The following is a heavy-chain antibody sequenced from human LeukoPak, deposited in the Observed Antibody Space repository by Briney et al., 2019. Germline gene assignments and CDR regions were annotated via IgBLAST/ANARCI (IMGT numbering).Heavy chain of an antibody. CDR1: GYTFTGYY. J-gene: IGHJ4*02. CDR2: INPNSGGT. CDR3: ARVPVGATGGIDY. Sequence: GASVKVSCKASGYTFTGYYMHWVRQAPGQGLEWMGWINPNSGGTNYAQKFQGRVTMTRDTSISTAYMELSRLRSDDTAVYYCARVPVGATGGIDYWGQGTLVTVSS. V-gene: IGHV1-2*02. D-gene: IGHD1-26*01.